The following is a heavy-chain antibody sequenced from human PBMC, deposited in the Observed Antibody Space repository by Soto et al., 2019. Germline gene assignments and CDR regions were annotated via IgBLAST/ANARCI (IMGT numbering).Heavy chain of an antibody. D-gene: IGHD3-10*01. J-gene: IGHJ4*02. CDR1: GGSISSSNW. Sequence: SETLSLTCAVSGGSISSSNWWSWVRQPPGKGLEWIWEIYHSGSTNYNPSLKSRVTISVDKSKNQFSLKLSSVTAADTAVYYCARGFRRMVRGVTESDYWGQGTLVTVSS. CDR3: ARGFRRMVRGVTESDY. V-gene: IGHV4-4*02. CDR2: IYHSGST.